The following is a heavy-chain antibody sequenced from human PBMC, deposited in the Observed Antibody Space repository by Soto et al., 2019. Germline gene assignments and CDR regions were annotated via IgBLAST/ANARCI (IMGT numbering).Heavy chain of an antibody. CDR3: ARLTGYYDSSGYPQPGYFDY. V-gene: IGHV1-46*01. J-gene: IGHJ4*02. CDR1: GYTFTSYY. Sequence: ASVKVSCKASGYTFTSYYMHWVRQAPGQGLEWMGIINPSGGSTSYAQKFQGRVTMTRDTSTSTVYMELSSLRSEDTAVHYCARLTGYYDSSGYPQPGYFDYWGQGTLVTVSS. CDR2: INPSGGST. D-gene: IGHD3-22*01.